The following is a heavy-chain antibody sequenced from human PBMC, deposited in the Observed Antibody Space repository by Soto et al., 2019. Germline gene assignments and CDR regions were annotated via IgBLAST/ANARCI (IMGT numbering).Heavy chain of an antibody. CDR2: IIPIFGTA. J-gene: IGHJ6*02. Sequence: SVKVSCKASGGTFSSYAISWVRQAPGQGLEWMGGIIPIFGTANYAQKFQGRVTITADESTSTAYMELSSLRSEDTAVYYCARSLDYDILTGYYPPSYYYGMDVWGQGTTVTSP. CDR1: GGTFSSYA. CDR3: ARSLDYDILTGYYPPSYYYGMDV. V-gene: IGHV1-69*13. D-gene: IGHD3-9*01.